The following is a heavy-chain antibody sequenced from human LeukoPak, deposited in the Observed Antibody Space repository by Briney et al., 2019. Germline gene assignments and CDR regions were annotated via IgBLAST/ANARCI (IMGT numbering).Heavy chain of an antibody. D-gene: IGHD6-13*01. CDR3: ARTDYSSYYYYYYMDV. CDR1: GFTFSNHG. J-gene: IGHJ6*03. V-gene: IGHV3-23*01. Sequence: PGGSLRLSCAASGFTFSNHGMNWVRQAPGKGLEWVSGISPSGDITYYADSVKGRFTISRDNSKNTLYLQMNSLRAEDTAVYYCARTDYSSYYYYYYMDVWGKGTTVTVSS. CDR2: ISPSGDIT.